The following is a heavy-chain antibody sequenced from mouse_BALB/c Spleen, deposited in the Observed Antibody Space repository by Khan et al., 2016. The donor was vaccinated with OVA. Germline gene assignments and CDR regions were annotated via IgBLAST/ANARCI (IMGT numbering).Heavy chain of an antibody. CDR1: GYSITSGYF. J-gene: IGHJ3*01. CDR2: IRYDGDS. CDR3: ARGGSSGPAWFAY. Sequence: EVQLKESGPGLVKPSQSLSLTCSVTGYSITSGYFWNWIRQFPGNNLEWMGYIRYDGDSNYNPSLKSRISITRDTSKNQFFLKLNSVTPEDTATYYCARGGSSGPAWFAYWGQGTLVTVST. D-gene: IGHD3-1*01. V-gene: IGHV3-6*02.